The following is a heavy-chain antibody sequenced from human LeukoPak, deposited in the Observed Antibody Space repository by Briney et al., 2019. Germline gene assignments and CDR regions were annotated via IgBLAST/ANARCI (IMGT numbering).Heavy chain of an antibody. J-gene: IGHJ4*02. CDR1: GSTFSGYG. D-gene: IGHD5-18*01. CDR2: ISYDGSNK. CDR3: AKMGREEYSYGHKMDY. V-gene: IGHV3-30*18. Sequence: GRSLRLSCAASGSTFSGYGMHWVRQAPGKGLEWVAVISYDGSNKYYADSVKGRFTISRDNSKNTLYLQMNSLRAEDTAVYYCAKMGREEYSYGHKMDYWGQGTLVTVSS.